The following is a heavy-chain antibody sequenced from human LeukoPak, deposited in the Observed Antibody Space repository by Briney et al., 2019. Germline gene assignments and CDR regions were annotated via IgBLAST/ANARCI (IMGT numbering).Heavy chain of an antibody. D-gene: IGHD3-10*01. Sequence: SETLSLTCTVSGGSISSGGYYWGWIRQHPGKGLEWIVYIYYSGSTYYNPSLKSRVTISVDTSKNQFSLKLSSVTAADTAVYYCARDREGAMVRGVIIPGWFDPWGQGTLVTVSS. CDR1: GGSISSGGYY. V-gene: IGHV4-31*03. CDR2: IYYSGST. J-gene: IGHJ5*02. CDR3: ARDREGAMVRGVIIPGWFDP.